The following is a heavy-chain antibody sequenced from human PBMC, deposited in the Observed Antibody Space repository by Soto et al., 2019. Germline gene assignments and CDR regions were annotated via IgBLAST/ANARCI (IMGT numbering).Heavy chain of an antibody. D-gene: IGHD3-10*01. V-gene: IGHV4-31*03. Sequence: QVQLQESGPGLVKPSQTLSLTCTVSGGSISSGGYYWSWIRQHPGKGLEWIGYIYYSGSTYYNPSLKSRVTISVDTSKSQFSQKLSSVTAADTAVYYCARDSRVRGPYCYCGMDVWGQGTTVTVSS. CDR3: ARDSRVRGPYCYCGMDV. J-gene: IGHJ6*02. CDR2: IYYSGST. CDR1: GGSISSGGYY.